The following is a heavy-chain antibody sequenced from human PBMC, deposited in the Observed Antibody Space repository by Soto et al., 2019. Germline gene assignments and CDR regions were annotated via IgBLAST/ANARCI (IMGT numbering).Heavy chain of an antibody. J-gene: IGHJ6*02. Sequence: LRLSCAASGSTFSDHFIDWVRQAPGKGLEWVGRSKNKGNSYATEYAASVRGRFTISRDDSKSSVFLHMGSLISEDTAVYYCTRALTGTTGSYVYYGLDVWGQGTTVTVS. D-gene: IGHD1-20*01. V-gene: IGHV3-72*01. CDR1: GSTFSDHF. CDR3: TRALTGTTGSYVYYGLDV. CDR2: SKNKGNSYAT.